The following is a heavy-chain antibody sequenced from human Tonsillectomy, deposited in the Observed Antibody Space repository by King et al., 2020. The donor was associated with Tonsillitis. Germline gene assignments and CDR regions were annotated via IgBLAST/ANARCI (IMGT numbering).Heavy chain of an antibody. D-gene: IGHD3-10*01. Sequence: VQLVESGGGLVKPGRSLRLSCTASGFTFGDYAMSWFRQAPGKGLEWVGCIRSKAYGGTTEYAASVKGRFTISRDDSKSIAYLQMNSLKTEDTAVYYCTSITMVRGAFVWGQGTTVTVSS. CDR1: GFTFGDYA. V-gene: IGHV3-49*05. CDR2: IRSKAYGGTT. CDR3: TSITMVRGAFV. J-gene: IGHJ6*02.